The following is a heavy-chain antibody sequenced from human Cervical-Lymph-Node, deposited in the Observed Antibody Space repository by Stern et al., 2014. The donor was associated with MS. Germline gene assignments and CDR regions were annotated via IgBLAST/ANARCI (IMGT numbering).Heavy chain of an antibody. CDR3: ARSYGSGSYTAFDI. Sequence: QVPLVQSGAEVKKPGSSVKVSCKASGGTFSSYAISWVRPAPGQGLEGMGGIIPIFGTANYAQKFQVRVTITADESTSTAYMELSSLRSEDTAVYYCARSYGSGSYTAFDIWGQGTMVTVSS. V-gene: IGHV1-69*01. D-gene: IGHD3-10*01. CDR2: IIPIFGTA. CDR1: GGTFSSYA. J-gene: IGHJ3*02.